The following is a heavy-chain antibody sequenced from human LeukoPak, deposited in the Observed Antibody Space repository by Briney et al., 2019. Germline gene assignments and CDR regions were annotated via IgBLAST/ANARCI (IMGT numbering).Heavy chain of an antibody. CDR1: GYTFTDYY. J-gene: IGHJ6*02. CDR3: ARKDGGRDGMDV. V-gene: IGHV1-2*02. Sequence: ASVKVSCRASGYTFTDYYMHWVRQAPGQGLEWMGWLNPNTLVTKYAQHFQGRVSMTWDTSISTGYMGLHSLTSDDTAVYYCARKDGGRDGMDVWGQGTTVTVSS. D-gene: IGHD4-23*01. CDR2: LNPNTLVT.